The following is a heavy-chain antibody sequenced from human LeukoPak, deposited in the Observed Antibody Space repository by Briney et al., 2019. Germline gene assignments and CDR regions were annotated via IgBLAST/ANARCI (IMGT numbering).Heavy chain of an antibody. CDR1: GGSISSYYW. CDR3: AHRQFDGWWTFDY. D-gene: IGHD6-19*01. V-gene: IGHV2-5*08. CDR2: IYWDDDR. J-gene: IGHJ4*02. Sequence: TLSLTCTVSGGSISSYYWSWIRQPPGKGLEWVALIYWDDDRRYSPSLRSRLTVTKDTSKNQVVLTMTNVDPVDTATYYCAHRQFDGWWTFDYWGQGTLVTVSS.